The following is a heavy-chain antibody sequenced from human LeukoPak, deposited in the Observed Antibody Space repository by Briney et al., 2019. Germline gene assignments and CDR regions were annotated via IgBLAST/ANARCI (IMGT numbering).Heavy chain of an antibody. D-gene: IGHD4-17*01. CDR3: TTDRGDYGIPF. CDR2: ISSCGSTI. CDR1: GFTFSDYY. J-gene: IGHJ4*02. Sequence: GSLRLSCAASGFTFSDYYMNWIRQAPGKGLEWVSYISSCGSTIYYADSVKGRFTISRDNAKNSLYLQMNSLRAEDTAVYYCTTDRGDYGIPFWGQGTLVTVSS. V-gene: IGHV3-11*01.